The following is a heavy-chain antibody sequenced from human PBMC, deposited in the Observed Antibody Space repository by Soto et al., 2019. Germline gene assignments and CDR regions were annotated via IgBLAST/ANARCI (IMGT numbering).Heavy chain of an antibody. D-gene: IGHD2-21*02. CDR3: ARDLWGYCGADCYPLDV. J-gene: IGHJ6*02. Sequence: KPSETLSLTCTVSGGSISSYYWSWIRQPPGKGLEWIGYMYNTGSTIYNPSLKSRVTISVDTSKNQFSLKLNSVTAAGTAVYYCARDLWGYCGADCYPLDVWGQGTTVTVSS. CDR1: GGSISSYY. CDR2: MYNTGST. V-gene: IGHV4-59*01.